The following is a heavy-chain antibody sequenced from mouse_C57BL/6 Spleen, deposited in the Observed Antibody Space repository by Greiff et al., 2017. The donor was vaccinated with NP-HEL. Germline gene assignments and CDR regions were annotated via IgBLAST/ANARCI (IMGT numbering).Heavy chain of an antibody. J-gene: IGHJ2*01. Sequence: EVKLMESGGGLVKPGGSLKLSCAASGFTFSSYAMSWVRQTPEKRLEWVATISDGGSYTYYPDNVKGRFTISRDNAKNNLYLQMSHLKSEDTAMYYCARPDYGANFDYWGQGTTLTVSS. CDR3: ARPDYGANFDY. CDR1: GFTFSSYA. CDR2: ISDGGSYT. D-gene: IGHD1-1*01. V-gene: IGHV5-4*03.